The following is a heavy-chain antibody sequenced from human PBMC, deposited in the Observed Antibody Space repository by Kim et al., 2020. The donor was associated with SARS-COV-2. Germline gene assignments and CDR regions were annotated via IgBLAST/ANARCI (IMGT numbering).Heavy chain of an antibody. CDR2: IYYSGST. Sequence: SETLSLTCTVSGGSISSSSYYWGWIRQPPGKGLEWIGSIYYSGSTYYNPSLKSRVTISVDTSKNQFSLKLSSVTAADTAVYYCASEGGWQPNAFDIWGQG. D-gene: IGHD6-19*01. CDR1: GGSISSSSYY. V-gene: IGHV4-39*01. CDR3: ASEGGWQPNAFDI. J-gene: IGHJ3*02.